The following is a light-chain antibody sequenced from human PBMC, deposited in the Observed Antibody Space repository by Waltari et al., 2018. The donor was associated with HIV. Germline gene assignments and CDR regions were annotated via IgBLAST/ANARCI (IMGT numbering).Light chain of an antibody. CDR1: EDVRNF. CDR3: QNYNSAPRT. V-gene: IGKV1-27*01. CDR2: AAS. J-gene: IGKJ2*01. Sequence: DIQMTQSPSSVSASVGDRVTLTCRASEDVRNFLAWYQQKPGRVPSLLIYAASTLHSGVASRFSGSGSGTDFTLTIDSLQPEDVATYYCQNYNSAPRTFGPGTKLEI.